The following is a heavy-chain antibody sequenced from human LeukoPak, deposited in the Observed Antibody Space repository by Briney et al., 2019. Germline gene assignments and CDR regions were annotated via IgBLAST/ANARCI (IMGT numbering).Heavy chain of an antibody. D-gene: IGHD3-10*01. Sequence: SVKVSCTCSGCTFNIYAISWVRQPPGQGIEWVGRIIPILGIANYTQKFQGRVTMTADKSTSTAYMELSSLRSEDTAVYYCARDRVAMVRGVIIGANWFDPWGQGTLVTVSS. CDR1: GCTFNIYA. CDR3: ARDRVAMVRGVIIGANWFDP. J-gene: IGHJ5*02. CDR2: IIPILGIA. V-gene: IGHV1-69*04.